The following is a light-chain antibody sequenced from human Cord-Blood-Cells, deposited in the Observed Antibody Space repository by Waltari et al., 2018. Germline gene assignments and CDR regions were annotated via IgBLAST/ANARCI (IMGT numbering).Light chain of an antibody. CDR2: DVS. V-gene: IGLV2-14*01. J-gene: IGLJ3*02. Sequence: QSALTQPASVSGSPGQSITISCPGTSSDVGGYNYVSWYQQHPGKAPKRMIYDVSKRPSGVSTRFSGSKSGNTASLPISGLQAEDEADYYCSSYTSSSTWVFGGGTKLTVL. CDR1: SSDVGGYNY. CDR3: SSYTSSSTWV.